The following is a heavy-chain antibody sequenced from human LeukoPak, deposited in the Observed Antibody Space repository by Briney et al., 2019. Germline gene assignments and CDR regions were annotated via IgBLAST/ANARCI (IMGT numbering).Heavy chain of an antibody. V-gene: IGHV1-2*02. CDR2: INPNSGGT. D-gene: IGHD4-17*01. Sequence: ASVKVSCKASGYTFTGYHMHWVRQAPGQGLEWMGWINPNSGGTNYAQKFQGRVTMTRDTSISTAYMELSRLRSDDTAVYYCARAANDYGDYDFDYWGQGTLVTVSS. J-gene: IGHJ4*02. CDR3: ARAANDYGDYDFDY. CDR1: GYTFTGYH.